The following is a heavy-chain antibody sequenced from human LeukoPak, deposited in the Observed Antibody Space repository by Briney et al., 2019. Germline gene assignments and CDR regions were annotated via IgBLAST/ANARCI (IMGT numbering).Heavy chain of an antibody. V-gene: IGHV4-31*03. D-gene: IGHD5-18*01. CDR1: GGSITTGGYY. Sequence: SETLSLTCTVSGGSITTGGYYWSWVRQHPVKGLEWIGYISYSGSTYYNPSLKSRLTISQDTSTNQFPLKLSSVTAADTAVYYCARNGYTYGLDYWGQGTLVTVSS. CDR3: ARNGYTYGLDY. J-gene: IGHJ4*02. CDR2: ISYSGST.